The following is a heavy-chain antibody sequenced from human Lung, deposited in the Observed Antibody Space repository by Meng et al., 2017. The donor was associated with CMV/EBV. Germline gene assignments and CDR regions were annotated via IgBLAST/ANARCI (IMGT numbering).Heavy chain of an antibody. CDR2: IIPIFGTT. V-gene: IGHV1-69*05. D-gene: IGHD1-7*01. J-gene: IGHJ6*02. CDR3: ARTLGSTRFYFYNALDV. Sequence: SXXVSXKASGGTFSSYAISWVRQAPGQGLEWMGGIIPIFGTTNYAQNFQGRLTITTDESTSTAYMELGSLRSEDTAVYYCARTLGSTRFYFYNALDVWGQGTXVTVSS. CDR1: GGTFSSYA.